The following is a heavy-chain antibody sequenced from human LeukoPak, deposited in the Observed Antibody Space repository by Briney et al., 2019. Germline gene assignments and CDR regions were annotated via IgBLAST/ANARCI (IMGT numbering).Heavy chain of an antibody. CDR3: ARDNGSGWSDYYYYGMDV. CDR2: IYSGGST. D-gene: IGHD6-19*01. Sequence: GGSLRLSCAASGFTFSSYSMNWVRQAPGKGLEWVSVIYSGGSTYYADSVKGRFTISRDNSKNTLYLQMNSLRAEDTAVYYCARDNGSGWSDYYYYGMDVWGQGTTVTVSS. CDR1: GFTFSSYS. J-gene: IGHJ6*02. V-gene: IGHV3-53*01.